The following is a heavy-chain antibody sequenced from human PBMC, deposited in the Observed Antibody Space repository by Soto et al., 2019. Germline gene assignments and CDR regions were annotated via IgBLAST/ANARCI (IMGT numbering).Heavy chain of an antibody. Sequence: GGSLRLSCAASGFTFSSYGMHWVRQAPGKGLEWVAVISYDGSNKYYADSVKGRFTISRDNSKNTLYLQINSLRAEDTAVYYCAKGVNGYNWNYISGVDHNWFDPWGQGTLVTVSS. CDR3: AKGVNGYNWNYISGVDHNWFDP. CDR2: ISYDGSNK. V-gene: IGHV3-30*18. CDR1: GFTFSSYG. J-gene: IGHJ5*02. D-gene: IGHD1-7*01.